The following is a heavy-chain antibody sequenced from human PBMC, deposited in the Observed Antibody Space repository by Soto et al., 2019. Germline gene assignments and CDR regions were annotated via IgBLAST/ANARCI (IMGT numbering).Heavy chain of an antibody. CDR2: IKHDGSKK. V-gene: IGHV3-30*02. CDR3: AQDVSIAAPFPTWFDP. Sequence: PGGSLRLFCAASGFTFNRYWMGWVRQAPGKGPEWLADIKHDGSKKYYADSVKGRFTISRDNSKNTLYLQMNSLRAEDTAVYYCAQDVSIAAPFPTWFDPWGQGTLVTVSS. D-gene: IGHD6-6*01. CDR1: GFTFNRYW. J-gene: IGHJ5*02.